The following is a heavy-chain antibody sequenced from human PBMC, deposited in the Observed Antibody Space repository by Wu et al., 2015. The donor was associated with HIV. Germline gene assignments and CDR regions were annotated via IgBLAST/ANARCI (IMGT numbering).Heavy chain of an antibody. J-gene: IGHJ3*02. V-gene: IGHV1-69*12. CDR3: ARRGHCSSTSCYRPHLSGAFDI. CDR2: IIPIFGTA. Sequence: QVQLVQSGAEVKKPGSSVKVSCKASGGTFSSYAISWVRQAPGQGLEWMGGIIPIFGTANYAQKFQGRVTITADESTSTAYMELSSLRSEDTAVYYCARRGHCSSTSCYRPHLSGAFDIWGQGTMVTVSS. CDR1: GGTFSSYA. D-gene: IGHD2-2*01.